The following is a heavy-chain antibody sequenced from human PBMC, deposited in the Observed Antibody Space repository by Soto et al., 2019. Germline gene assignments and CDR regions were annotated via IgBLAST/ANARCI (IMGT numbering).Heavy chain of an antibody. J-gene: IGHJ6*02. CDR3: ARQGFGPLHGLVDV. CDR1: GGSISSYY. D-gene: IGHD3-10*01. Sequence: QVQLRESGPGLVKPSETLSLSCTVSGGSISSYYWSWFRQSPGKRMEWIGYVHHSWGSSYNPSLQSRVAISLDTSKSQFSLTVTSVTATDTAVYYCARQGFGPLHGLVDVWGQGTTVTVSS. V-gene: IGHV4-59*08. CDR2: VHHSWGS.